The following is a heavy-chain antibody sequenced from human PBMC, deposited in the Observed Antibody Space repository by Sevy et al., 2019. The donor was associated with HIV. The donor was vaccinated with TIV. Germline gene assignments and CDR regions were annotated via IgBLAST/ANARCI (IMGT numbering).Heavy chain of an antibody. CDR3: ASLLRFLEWFRGADDAFDI. CDR2: ISSSSSTI. V-gene: IGHV3-48*01. CDR1: GFTFSSYS. D-gene: IGHD3-3*01. Sequence: GGSLRLSCAASGFTFSSYSMNWVRQAPGKGLEWVSYISSSSSTIYYADSVKGRFTISRDNAKNSLYLQMNSLRAEDTAVYYCASLLRFLEWFRGADDAFDIWGQGTMVTVSS. J-gene: IGHJ3*02.